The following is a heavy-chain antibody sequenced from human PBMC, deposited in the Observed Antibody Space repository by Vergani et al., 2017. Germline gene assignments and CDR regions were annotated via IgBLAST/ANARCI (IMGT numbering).Heavy chain of an antibody. CDR1: GFTFTSYA. V-gene: IGHV3-23*01. Sequence: EVRLLESGGGLVQPGGSLRLSCVGSGFTFTSYAMNWVRQAPGKGLEWVSGISGSGGSTYYADSVKGRFTISRDNSKNTLYLQMNSLRAEDTAVYYCAKDVTTSYYYYGMDVWGQGTTVTVSS. CDR3: AKDVTTSYYYYGMDV. CDR2: ISGSGGST. D-gene: IGHD4-17*01. J-gene: IGHJ6*02.